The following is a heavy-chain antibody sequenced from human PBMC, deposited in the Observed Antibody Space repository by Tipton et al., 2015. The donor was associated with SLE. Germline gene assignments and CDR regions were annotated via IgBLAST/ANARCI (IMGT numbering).Heavy chain of an antibody. Sequence: LRLSCTVSGDSISTYYWSWIRQPAGKGLEWIGRIYTSGSSNYNPSLKSRVTMSVDTSKNQFSLKLSSVTAADTAVYYCAREPYYYDSSGYYVSWFDPWGQGTLVTVSS. V-gene: IGHV4-4*07. J-gene: IGHJ5*02. CDR1: GDSISTYY. CDR2: IYTSGSS. D-gene: IGHD3-22*01. CDR3: AREPYYYDSSGYYVSWFDP.